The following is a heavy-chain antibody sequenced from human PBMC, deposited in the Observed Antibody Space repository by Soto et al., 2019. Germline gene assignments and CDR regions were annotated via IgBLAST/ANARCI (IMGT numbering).Heavy chain of an antibody. CDR1: GFTFTSYG. Sequence: GGSLRLSCAASGFTFTSYGIHWVRQAPGKGLEWVAVIWNDGSNKYYADSVKGRFTISRDDFKNTLYLQMNSLRAEDTAVYYCATSYYSDNPYFDSWRQGALATVSS. CDR3: ATSYYSDNPYFDS. D-gene: IGHD3-22*01. J-gene: IGHJ4*02. V-gene: IGHV3-33*01. CDR2: IWNDGSNK.